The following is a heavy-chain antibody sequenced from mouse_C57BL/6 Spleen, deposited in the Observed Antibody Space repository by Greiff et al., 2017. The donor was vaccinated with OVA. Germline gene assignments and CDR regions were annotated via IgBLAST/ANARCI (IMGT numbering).Heavy chain of an antibody. J-gene: IGHJ4*01. V-gene: IGHV5-16*01. CDR1: GFTFSDYY. CDR2: INYDGSST. CDR3: ARDMVTGAMDY. D-gene: IGHD2-1*01. Sequence: EVQVVESEGGLVQPGSSMKLSCTASGFTFSDYYMAWVRQVPEKGLEWVANINYDGSSTYYLDSLKSRFIISRDNAKNILYLQMSSLKSEDTATYYCARDMVTGAMDYWGQGTSVTVSS.